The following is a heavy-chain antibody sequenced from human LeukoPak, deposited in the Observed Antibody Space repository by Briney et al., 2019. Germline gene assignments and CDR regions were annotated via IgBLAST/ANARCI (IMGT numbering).Heavy chain of an antibody. Sequence: PSETLSLTCAVYGGSISSYSWSWIRQPPGKRLEWIGYVYYSGTTNYNPSLRSRVTISVDTSKNQFSLKLNSVTAADTAVYYCAREEYGDYVGYWGQGTLVTVAS. CDR3: AREEYGDYVGY. V-gene: IGHV4-59*01. CDR1: GGSISSYS. D-gene: IGHD4-17*01. CDR2: VYYSGTT. J-gene: IGHJ4*02.